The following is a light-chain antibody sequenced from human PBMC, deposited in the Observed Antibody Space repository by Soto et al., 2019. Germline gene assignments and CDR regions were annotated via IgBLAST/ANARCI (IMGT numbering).Light chain of an antibody. V-gene: IGLV1-44*01. Sequence: QAVLTQPPSASATPGQRVAISCSGSSSNIGSYPVNWYQQLPGTAPKLLIHTATQRPSGVPDRFSGSKSGTSATLPISGLQSEDEADYYCAAWDESLSGWVFGGGTKLTVL. CDR1: SSNIGSYP. CDR3: AAWDESLSGWV. CDR2: TAT. J-gene: IGLJ3*02.